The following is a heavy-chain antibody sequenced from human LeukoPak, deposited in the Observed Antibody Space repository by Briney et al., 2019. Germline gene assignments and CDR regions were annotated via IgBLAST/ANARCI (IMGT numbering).Heavy chain of an antibody. Sequence: PGGSLRLSCAASGFTFSYYAMNWVRQAPGKGLEWVSGTGSGGSTYYADYVKGRFTISRDNSKNTLYLQMNSLIAGDTAVYFCAEDLLRSSLAGIQGDWGQGTLVTVSS. CDR1: GFTFSYYA. D-gene: IGHD6-19*01. J-gene: IGHJ4*02. CDR3: AEDLLRSSLAGIQGD. CDR2: TGSGGST. V-gene: IGHV3-23*01.